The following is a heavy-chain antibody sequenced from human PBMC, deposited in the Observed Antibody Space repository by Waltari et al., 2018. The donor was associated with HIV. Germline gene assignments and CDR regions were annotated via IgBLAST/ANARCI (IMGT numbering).Heavy chain of an antibody. J-gene: IGHJ4*02. CDR3: AKDVYGSAKMFDS. CDR2: TSARGDNS. Sequence: EVHPLESGGDLVQPGGSLRLSSVVPGFSFSRYDMAWVRQAPGKGLEWVSVTSARGDNSYYADSVRGRFAISRDNTKRTTYLQMNNLGVEDTATYYCAKDVYGSAKMFDSWGQGTPVTVSS. D-gene: IGHD3-10*01. CDR1: GFSFSRYD. V-gene: IGHV3-23*01.